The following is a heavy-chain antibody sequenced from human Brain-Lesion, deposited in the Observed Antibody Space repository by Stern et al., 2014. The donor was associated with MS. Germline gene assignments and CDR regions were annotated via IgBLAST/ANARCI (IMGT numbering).Heavy chain of an antibody. Sequence: VQLVESGPGLVKPSETLSLTCTVAGGSVSSTSYAWAWIRQPPGKGLEWIGTIYYSGKNYYSPSLQSRLTISLDKAKNQFAPELRSVTAADTAVYYCAGEEDIRYCSGGSCTGNWFDPWGQGTLVTVSS. CDR1: GGSVSSTSYA. V-gene: IGHV4-39*01. CDR2: IYYSGKN. J-gene: IGHJ5*02. D-gene: IGHD2-15*01. CDR3: AGEEDIRYCSGGSCTGNWFDP.